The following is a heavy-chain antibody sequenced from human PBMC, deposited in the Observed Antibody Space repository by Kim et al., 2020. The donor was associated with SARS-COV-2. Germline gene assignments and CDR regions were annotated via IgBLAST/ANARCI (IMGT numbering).Heavy chain of an antibody. J-gene: IGHJ4*02. CDR1: GFTFSSYG. CDR3: ARDWRYSSSSFGFDY. D-gene: IGHD6-6*01. V-gene: IGHV3-33*01. Sequence: GGSLRLPCAASGFTFSSYGMHWVRQAPGKGLEWVAVIWYDGSNKYYADSVKGRFTISRDNSKNTLYLQMNSLRAEDTAVYYCARDWRYSSSSFGFDYWGQGTLVTVSS. CDR2: IWYDGSNK.